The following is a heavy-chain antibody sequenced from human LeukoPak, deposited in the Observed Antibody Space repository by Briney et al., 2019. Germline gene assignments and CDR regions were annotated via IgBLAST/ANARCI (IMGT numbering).Heavy chain of an antibody. Sequence: PGGSLRLSCAASGFTFSSYAMHWVRQAPGKGLEWVAVISYDGSNKYYADSVKGRFTISRDNSKNTLYLQMNSLRAEDTAVYYCARSITLGYCSGGSCYRRNNWFDPWGQGTLVTVSS. CDR1: GFTFSSYA. V-gene: IGHV3-30*04. D-gene: IGHD2-15*01. J-gene: IGHJ5*02. CDR2: ISYDGSNK. CDR3: ARSITLGYCSGGSCYRRNNWFDP.